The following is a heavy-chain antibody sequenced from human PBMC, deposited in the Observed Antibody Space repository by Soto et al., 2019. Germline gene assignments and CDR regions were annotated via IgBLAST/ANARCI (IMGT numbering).Heavy chain of an antibody. CDR3: ATLVDQNPFNWDYYGMDV. J-gene: IGHJ6*02. V-gene: IGHV1-18*01. CDR1: GYTFTSYG. D-gene: IGHD2-21*01. Sequence: QVQLVQSGAEVKKPGASVKVSCKASGYTFTSYGISWVRQAPGQGLEWMGWISAYNGNTNYAQKLQGRVTMTTDTSTSTAYMELRSLRSDDTAVYYCATLVDQNPFNWDYYGMDVWGQGTTVTVSS. CDR2: ISAYNGNT.